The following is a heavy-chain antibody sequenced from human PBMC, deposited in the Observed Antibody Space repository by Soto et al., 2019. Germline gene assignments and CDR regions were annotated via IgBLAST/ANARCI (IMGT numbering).Heavy chain of an antibody. CDR3: ARDRFDVVVTAAPLDY. V-gene: IGHV3-30-3*01. Sequence: QVQLVESGGGVVQPGRSLRLSCAASGFTFSSYAMHWVRQAPGKGLEWVAVISYDGSNKYYADSVKGRFTISRDNSKNTLYLQMNSLRAEDTAVYYCARDRFDVVVTAAPLDYWGQGTLVTVSS. CDR2: ISYDGSNK. CDR1: GFTFSSYA. D-gene: IGHD2-21*02. J-gene: IGHJ4*02.